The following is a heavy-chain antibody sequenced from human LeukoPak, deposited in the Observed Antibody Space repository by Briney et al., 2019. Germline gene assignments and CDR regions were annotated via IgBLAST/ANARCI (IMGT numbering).Heavy chain of an antibody. J-gene: IGHJ3*02. CDR1: GGSISSYY. CDR2: IYYSGST. CDR3: ARRDILTGPDAFDI. Sequence: PSETLSLTCTVSGGSISSYYWSWIRQPPGKGLEWIGYIYYSGSTYYNPSLKSRVTISVDTSKNQFSQKLSSVTAADTAVYYCARRDILTGPDAFDIWGQGTMVTVSS. V-gene: IGHV4-59*08. D-gene: IGHD3-9*01.